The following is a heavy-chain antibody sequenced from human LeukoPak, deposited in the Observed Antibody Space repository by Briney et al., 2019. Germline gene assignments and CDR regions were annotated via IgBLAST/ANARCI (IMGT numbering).Heavy chain of an antibody. CDR1: GGSITSANW. V-gene: IGHV4-4*02. Sequence: PSETLSLTCAVSGGSITSANWWSWVRQSPGKGLEWIGEIYHTGNTNYNPSLNSRVSMSLDGSKNQFSLRLTPVTAADTAVYFCARDANGSDLHYYHMDVWGKGTTVTVSS. CDR2: IYHTGNT. CDR3: ARDANGSDLHYYHMDV. J-gene: IGHJ6*03. D-gene: IGHD6-25*01.